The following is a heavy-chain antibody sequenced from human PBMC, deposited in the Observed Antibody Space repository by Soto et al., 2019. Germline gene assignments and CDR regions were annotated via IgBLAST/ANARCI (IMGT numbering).Heavy chain of an antibody. V-gene: IGHV3-30-3*01. CDR3: ARSTAVTMIVVATFDY. CDR1: GFTFSSYA. D-gene: IGHD3-22*01. Sequence: VQLVESGGGLVQPGGSLRLSCAASGFTFSSYAMHWVRQAPGKGLEWVAVISYDGSNKYYADSVKGRFTISRDNSKNTLYLQMNSLRAEDTAVYYCARSTAVTMIVVATFDYWGQGTLVTVSS. J-gene: IGHJ4*02. CDR2: ISYDGSNK.